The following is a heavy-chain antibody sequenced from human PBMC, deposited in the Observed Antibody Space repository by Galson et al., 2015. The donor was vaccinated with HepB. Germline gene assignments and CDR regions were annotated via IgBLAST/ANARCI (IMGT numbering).Heavy chain of an antibody. Sequence: SLRLSCAASGFTFSSYGMQWVRQAPGKGLEWVAVIWYDGSNKYYADSVKGRFTISRDNSKNTLYLQMNSLRAEDTAVYYCARGRNSGYCSSTSCYSALYYFDYWGQGTLVTVSS. V-gene: IGHV3-33*01. CDR3: ARGRNSGYCSSTSCYSALYYFDY. CDR2: IWYDGSNK. J-gene: IGHJ4*02. D-gene: IGHD2-2*02. CDR1: GFTFSSYG.